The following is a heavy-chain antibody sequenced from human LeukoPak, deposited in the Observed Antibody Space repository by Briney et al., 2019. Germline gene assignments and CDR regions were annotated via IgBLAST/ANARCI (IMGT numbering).Heavy chain of an antibody. CDR2: IYPGDSET. CDR1: GYSFTSRW. D-gene: IGHD6-19*01. V-gene: IGHV5-51*01. Sequence: GESLKISCRGSGYSFTSRWIGWVRQMPGKGLEWMGIIYPGDSETRHSPSFQGQVTISVDKSISTAYLQWRSLKASDTAMYFCARRGIPMAGTSTIYDSYGLDVWGQGTTVTVSS. CDR3: ARRGIPMAGTSTIYDSYGLDV. J-gene: IGHJ6*02.